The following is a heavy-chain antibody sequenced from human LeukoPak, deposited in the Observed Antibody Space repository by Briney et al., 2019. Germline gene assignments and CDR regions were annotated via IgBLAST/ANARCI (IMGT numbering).Heavy chain of an antibody. D-gene: IGHD1-26*01. Sequence: EASVTVSCKASGYTFTGYYMHWVRQAPGQGLEWMGWINPNSGGTNYAQKFQGRVTMTRDTSISTAYMELSRLRSDDTAVYYCARGGLGADNWFDPWGQGTLVTVSS. CDR3: ARGGLGADNWFDP. V-gene: IGHV1-2*02. J-gene: IGHJ5*02. CDR1: GYTFTGYY. CDR2: INPNSGGT.